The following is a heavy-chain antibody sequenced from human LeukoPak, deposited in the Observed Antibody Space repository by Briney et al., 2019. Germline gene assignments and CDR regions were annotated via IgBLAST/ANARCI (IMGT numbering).Heavy chain of an antibody. CDR1: GYTFTAYW. J-gene: IGHJ4*02. CDR3: ARIFASGSFYSH. CDR2: IKPDSGGP. D-gene: IGHD3-10*01. V-gene: IGHV1-2*02. Sequence: ASVKVSCKASGYTFTAYWLHWVRQAPGQGLQWMGWIKPDSGGPTYAQEFQGRVTMTTDTSITTAYMELSGLRSDDTAVYHCARIFASGSFYSHWGQGTLVTVSS.